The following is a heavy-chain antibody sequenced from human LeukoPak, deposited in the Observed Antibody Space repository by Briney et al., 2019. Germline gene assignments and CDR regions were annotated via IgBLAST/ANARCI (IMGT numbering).Heavy chain of an antibody. J-gene: IGHJ4*02. CDR1: GYTFTSYY. D-gene: IGHD3-22*01. CDR2: INPSGGST. V-gene: IGHV1-46*01. Sequence: ASVKVSCKASGYTFTSYYMHWVRQDPGQGLEWMGIINPSGGSTSYAQKFQGRVTMTRDTSTSTVYMELSSLRSEDTAVYYCAREGGYYDSSGNSLDYWGQGSLCTVSS. CDR3: AREGGYYDSSGNSLDY.